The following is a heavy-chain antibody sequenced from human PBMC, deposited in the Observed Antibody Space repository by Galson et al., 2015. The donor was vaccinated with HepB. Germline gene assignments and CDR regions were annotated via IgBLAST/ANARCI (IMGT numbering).Heavy chain of an antibody. V-gene: IGHV1-18*01. Sequence: SVKVSCKASGYTFTSYGISWVRQAPGQGLEWMGWISAYNGNTNYAQKLQGRVTMTTDTSTSTAYMELRSLRSDDTAVYYCARDPEYSSGWYPDAFDIWAKGQWSPSLQ. CDR1: GYTFTSYG. D-gene: IGHD6-19*01. CDR2: ISAYNGNT. J-gene: IGHJ3*02. CDR3: ARDPEYSSGWYPDAFDI.